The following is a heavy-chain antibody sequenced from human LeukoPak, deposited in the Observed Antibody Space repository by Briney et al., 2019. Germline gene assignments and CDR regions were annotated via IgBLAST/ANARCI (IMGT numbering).Heavy chain of an antibody. D-gene: IGHD7-27*01. V-gene: IGHV3-74*01. CDR3: ARDRQAGDGEYFDY. CDR2: INSDGIST. Sequence: GGSLRPSCVASGFTFTNYWMHWVRQAPGKGLVWVSRINSDGISTNYADSVKGRFTISRDNAKNTLYLQMNSLRAEDTAVYYCARDRQAGDGEYFDYWAQGTLVTVSS. J-gene: IGHJ4*02. CDR1: GFTFTNYW.